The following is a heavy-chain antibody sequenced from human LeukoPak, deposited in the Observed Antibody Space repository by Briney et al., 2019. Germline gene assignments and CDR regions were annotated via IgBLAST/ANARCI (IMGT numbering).Heavy chain of an antibody. V-gene: IGHV3-48*03. J-gene: IGHJ3*02. Sequence: PGGSLRLSCAASGFTFSSYEMNWVRQAPGKGLDWVSYISSSGTPIYYADSVKGRFTISRDNAKNSLYLQMNSLRVEDTAVYYCAGVFGGWLHIGIWGQGTMVTVSS. CDR3: AGVFGGWLHIGI. CDR1: GFTFSSYE. CDR2: ISSSGTPI. D-gene: IGHD3-10*02.